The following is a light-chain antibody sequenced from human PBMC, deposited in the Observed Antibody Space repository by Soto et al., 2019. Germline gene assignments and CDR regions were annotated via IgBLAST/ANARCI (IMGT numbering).Light chain of an antibody. Sequence: EIVMTQSPATLSVSPGERATLYCRASQSVSNNLSWYQQKPGQAPRLLIYHASTGATGIPARFSGSGSGTELTLTISSVQSEDFAVYYCQQYNEWPLTFGGGTKEEIK. CDR1: QSVSNN. V-gene: IGKV3-15*01. CDR2: HAS. CDR3: QQYNEWPLT. J-gene: IGKJ4*01.